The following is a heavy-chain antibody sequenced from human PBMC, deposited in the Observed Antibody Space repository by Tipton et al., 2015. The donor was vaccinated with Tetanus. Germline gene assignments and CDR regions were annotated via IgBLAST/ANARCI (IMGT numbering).Heavy chain of an antibody. J-gene: IGHJ4*02. CDR3: ARGITDGYNRRLDY. CDR2: ISNGNP. Sequence: GLVKPSETLSLTCTLSGDSITRGPYYWSWIRQSPGKGLEWIGHISNGNPDYSGSLKSRVALSVDTSKNEVSLKLRSVTAADTGVYYCARGITDGYNRRLDYWGQGILVAVSP. V-gene: IGHV4-61*01. CDR1: GDSITRGPYY. D-gene: IGHD5-24*01.